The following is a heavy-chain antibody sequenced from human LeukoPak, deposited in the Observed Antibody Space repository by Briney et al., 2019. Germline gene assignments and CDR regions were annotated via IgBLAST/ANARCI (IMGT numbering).Heavy chain of an antibody. Sequence: GGSLRLSXAASGFTFGSYAMHWVRQAPGKGLEYVSAISSNGGSTYYANSVKGRFTISRDNSKNTLYLQMGSLRAEDMAVYYCARDHGDHYYYYYYMDVWGKGTTVTVSS. V-gene: IGHV3-64*01. CDR1: GFTFGSYA. CDR2: ISSNGGST. J-gene: IGHJ6*03. CDR3: ARDHGDHYYYYYYMDV. D-gene: IGHD4-17*01.